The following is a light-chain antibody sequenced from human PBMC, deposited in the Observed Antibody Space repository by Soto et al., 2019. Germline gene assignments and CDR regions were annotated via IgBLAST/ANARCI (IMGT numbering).Light chain of an antibody. CDR3: QQSYSNPRT. Sequence: DIQLTQSQYSLSACVGDRVTLTCRASQSISSYLNSYQHKPGKAPNLLIYAATTLQSGVPSRCSGSGAGTDFTLTISSLQPEDFATYYCQQSYSNPRTFGQGTKVDI. CDR2: AAT. J-gene: IGKJ1*01. V-gene: IGKV1-39*01. CDR1: QSISSY.